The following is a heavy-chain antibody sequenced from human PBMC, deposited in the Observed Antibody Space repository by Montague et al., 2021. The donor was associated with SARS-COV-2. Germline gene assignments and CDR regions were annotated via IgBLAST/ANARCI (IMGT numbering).Heavy chain of an antibody. CDR3: ARGVDWLSHCYYYGMDV. V-gene: IGHV4-31*03. J-gene: IGHJ6*02. Sequence: TLSLTCTVSGGSISSGGYYWSWIRQHPGKGLEWIGYIYYSGSTYYNPSLESRVTISVDTSKNQFSLKLSSVTAADTAVYYCARGVDWLSHCYYYGMDVWGQGTTVTVSS. CDR1: GGSISSGGYY. D-gene: IGHD3-9*01. CDR2: IYYSGST.